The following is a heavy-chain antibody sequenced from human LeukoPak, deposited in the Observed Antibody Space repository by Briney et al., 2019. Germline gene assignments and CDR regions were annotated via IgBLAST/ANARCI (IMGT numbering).Heavy chain of an antibody. Sequence: PGGSLRLSCAASGFTFSSYGMHWVRQAPGKGLEWVAVIWYDGSNKYYADSVKGRFTISRDNSKNTLYLQMNSLRAEDTAVYYCAKDPYSGSFEYFQHWGQGTLVTVSS. D-gene: IGHD1-26*01. CDR1: GFTFSSYG. J-gene: IGHJ1*01. V-gene: IGHV3-33*06. CDR2: IWYDGSNK. CDR3: AKDPYSGSFEYFQH.